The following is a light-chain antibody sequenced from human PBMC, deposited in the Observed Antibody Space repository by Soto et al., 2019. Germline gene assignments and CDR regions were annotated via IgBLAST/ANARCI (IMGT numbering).Light chain of an antibody. CDR3: QQYYSAWT. J-gene: IGKJ1*01. CDR2: WAS. V-gene: IGKV4-1*01. Sequence: DIWMTQSTESLAVSLGERATIDCKSSQSVLYSSNNKNYLAWYQQKPGQPPKLLIYWASTRESGVPDRFSGSGSGTDFTLTISSLQAEDVAVYYCQQYYSAWTFGQGTKVDIK. CDR1: QSVLYSSNNKNY.